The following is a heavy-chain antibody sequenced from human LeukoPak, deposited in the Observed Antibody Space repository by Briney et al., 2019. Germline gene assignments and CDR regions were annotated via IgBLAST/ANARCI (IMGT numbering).Heavy chain of an antibody. Sequence: GGSLRLSCAASGFTFSSYAMSWVRQAPGKGLEWVSAISGSGGSTYYADSVKGRFTISRDNSKNTLYLQMNSPRAEDTAVYYCAKDQEVLLWFGEPNNWFDPWGQGTLVTVSS. CDR1: GFTFSSYA. D-gene: IGHD3-10*01. CDR2: ISGSGGST. J-gene: IGHJ5*02. CDR3: AKDQEVLLWFGEPNNWFDP. V-gene: IGHV3-23*01.